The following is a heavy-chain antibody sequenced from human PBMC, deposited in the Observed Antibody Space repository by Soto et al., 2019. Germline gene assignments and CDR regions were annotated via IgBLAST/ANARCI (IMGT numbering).Heavy chain of an antibody. CDR1: GFTFNNYA. V-gene: IGHV3-30-3*01. CDR3: ARDCHPSSYDPIDY. Sequence: PGGSLRLSCAASGFTFNNYAVHWVRQAPGKGLQWVAVLSPDGSNEFYADSVKGRFTISRDNSMSTLYLQMNSLRIEDTAVYYCARDCHPSSYDPIDYWGQGTLVTVSS. D-gene: IGHD2-2*01. J-gene: IGHJ4*02. CDR2: LSPDGSNE.